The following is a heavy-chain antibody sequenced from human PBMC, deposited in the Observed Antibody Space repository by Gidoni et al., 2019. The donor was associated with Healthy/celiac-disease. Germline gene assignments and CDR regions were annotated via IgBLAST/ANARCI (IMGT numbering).Heavy chain of an antibody. V-gene: IGHV3-73*01. CDR1: GVTFSGSA. CDR2: IRSKANSYAT. J-gene: IGHJ4*02. Sequence: EVQLVASGGGLVQPGGSMKVSCAAAGVTFSGSAMHWVRQASGKGLEWVGRIRSKANSYATAYAASVKGRFTISRDDSKNTAYLQMNSLKTEDTAVYYCTDLAARIDYWGQGTLVTVSS. CDR3: TDLAARIDY. D-gene: IGHD6-6*01.